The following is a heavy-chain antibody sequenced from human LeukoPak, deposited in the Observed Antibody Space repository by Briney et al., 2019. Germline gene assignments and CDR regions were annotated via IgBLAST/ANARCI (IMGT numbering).Heavy chain of an antibody. D-gene: IGHD3-22*01. CDR3: ARDLSYYYDRDPYYFDY. Sequence: GRSLRLSCAASGFTFSSYAMHWVRQAPGEGLEWVAVISYDGSNKYYADSVKGRFTISRDNSKNTLYLQMNSLRAEDTAVYYCARDLSYYYDRDPYYFDYWGQGTLVTVSS. J-gene: IGHJ4*02. CDR2: ISYDGSNK. V-gene: IGHV3-30-3*01. CDR1: GFTFSSYA.